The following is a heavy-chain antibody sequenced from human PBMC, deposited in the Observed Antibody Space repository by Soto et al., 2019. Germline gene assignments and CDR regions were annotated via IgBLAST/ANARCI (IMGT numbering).Heavy chain of an antibody. J-gene: IGHJ6*02. CDR3: AIDSSGYSYGYYYYGMDV. CDR1: GGTFRSCA. CDR2: IIPIFGTA. D-gene: IGHD5-18*01. V-gene: IGHV1-69*06. Sequence: SVKVSCKASGGTFRSCAISWVRQAPAQGLEWMGGIIPIFGTANNAQKFQGRVTITAAKSTSTAYMGRSSLRSEDTAVYYCAIDSSGYSYGYYYYGMDVWGQGTTVTVSS.